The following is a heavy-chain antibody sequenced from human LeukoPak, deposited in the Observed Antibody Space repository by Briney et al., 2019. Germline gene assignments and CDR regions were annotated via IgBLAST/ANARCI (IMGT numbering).Heavy chain of an antibody. CDR2: IYSGGGI. CDR3: LRDWLKGF. CDR1: GLIVISNY. D-gene: IGHD5-12*01. V-gene: IGHV3-66*01. J-gene: IGHJ4*02. Sequence: PGGSLRLACVFSGLIVISNYMSWVRQAPGKGLEWVSVIYSGGGIYYVDSVLGGFTSSRVSCQNIMYLLLTSMRVEDRAVYFCLRDWLKGFWGQGALVTVSS.